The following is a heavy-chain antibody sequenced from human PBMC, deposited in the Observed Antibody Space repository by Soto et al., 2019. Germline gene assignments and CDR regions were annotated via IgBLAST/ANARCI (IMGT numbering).Heavy chain of an antibody. CDR1: GGTFSSYT. Sequence: SVKVSCKASGGTFSSYTISWVRQAPGQGLEWMGRIIPILGIANYAQKFQGRVTITADKSTSTAYMELSSLRSEDTAVYYCARGPPVEMATITPFDYWGQGTLVTVSS. D-gene: IGHD5-12*01. CDR3: ARGPPVEMATITPFDY. CDR2: IIPILGIA. J-gene: IGHJ4*02. V-gene: IGHV1-69*02.